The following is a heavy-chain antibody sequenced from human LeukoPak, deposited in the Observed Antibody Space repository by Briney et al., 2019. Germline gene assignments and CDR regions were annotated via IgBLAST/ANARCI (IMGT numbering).Heavy chain of an antibody. CDR1: GFTFDDYA. CDR2: ISWNSGSI. V-gene: IGHV3-9*01. CDR3: AKDNDSSGYYSGNAAFDI. J-gene: IGHJ3*02. D-gene: IGHD3-22*01. Sequence: GGSLRLSCAASGFTFDDYAMHWVRQAPGKGLEWVSGISWNSGSIGYADSVKGRFTTSRDNAKNSLYLQMNSLRAEDTALYYCAKDNDSSGYYSGNAAFDIWGQGTMVTVSS.